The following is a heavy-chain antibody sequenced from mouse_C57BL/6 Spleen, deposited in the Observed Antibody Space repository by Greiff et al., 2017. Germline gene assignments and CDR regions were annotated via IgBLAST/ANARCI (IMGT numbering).Heavy chain of an antibody. CDR2: INPNNGGT. CDR1: GYTFTDYN. D-gene: IGHD1-1*01. V-gene: IGHV1-18*01. J-gene: IGHJ2*01. CDR3: ARKNYGSICLDY. Sequence: VQLQQSGPELVKPGASVKIPCKASGYTFTDYNMDWVKQSHGKSLEWIGDINPNNGGTIYNQKFKGKATLTVDKSSSTAYMELRSLTSEDTAVYYCARKNYGSICLDYWGQGTTLTVSS.